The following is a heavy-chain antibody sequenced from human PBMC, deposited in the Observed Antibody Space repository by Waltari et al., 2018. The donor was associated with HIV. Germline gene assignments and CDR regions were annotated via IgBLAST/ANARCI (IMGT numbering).Heavy chain of an antibody. D-gene: IGHD6-19*01. Sequence: QVQLVESGGGVVQPGRSLRLSCAASGFPFSRYGMHWVRPAPGTGLEWVAVIWYDGSNKYYADSVKGRFTISRDNSKNTLYLQMNSLRAEDTAVYYCARDWHSSGWPTTDYWGQGTLVTVSS. CDR1: GFPFSRYG. CDR3: ARDWHSSGWPTTDY. J-gene: IGHJ4*02. CDR2: IWYDGSNK. V-gene: IGHV3-33*01.